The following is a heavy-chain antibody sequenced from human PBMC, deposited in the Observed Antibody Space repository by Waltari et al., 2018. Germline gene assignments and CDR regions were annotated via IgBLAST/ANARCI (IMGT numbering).Heavy chain of an antibody. D-gene: IGHD6-19*01. CDR1: GGTFSSYA. CDR2: IIPIFGTA. J-gene: IGHJ4*02. V-gene: IGHV1-69*05. Sequence: QVQLVQSGAEVKKPGSSVKVSCKASGGTFSSYAISWVRQAPGQGLEWMGGIIPIFGTASYAQKFQGRVTITTDEATSTAYMELSSLGSEDTAVYYCARHSGGWYPYYFDYWGQGTLVTVSS. CDR3: ARHSGGWYPYYFDY.